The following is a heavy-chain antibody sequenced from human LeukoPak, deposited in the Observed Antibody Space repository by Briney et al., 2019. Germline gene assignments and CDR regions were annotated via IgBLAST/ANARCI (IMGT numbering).Heavy chain of an antibody. Sequence: SETLSLTCTVSGGSISSYYWSWIRQPPGKGLEWIGYIYYSGSTNYNPSLKSRVTISVGTSKNQFSLKLSSVTAADTAVYYCARAPLLWFGDLETGINWFDPWGQGTLVTVSS. V-gene: IGHV4-59*01. CDR2: IYYSGST. CDR1: GGSISSYY. D-gene: IGHD3-10*01. CDR3: ARAPLLWFGDLETGINWFDP. J-gene: IGHJ5*02.